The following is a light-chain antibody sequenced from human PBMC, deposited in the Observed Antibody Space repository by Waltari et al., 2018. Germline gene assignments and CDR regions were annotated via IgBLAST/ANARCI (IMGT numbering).Light chain of an antibody. CDR2: KAP. CDR1: QSISIW. CDR3: QQYESYSDT. J-gene: IGKJ2*01. V-gene: IGKV1-5*03. Sequence: DIQMTQSPSTLSASVGDRVTPTCRASQSISIWLAWYQQKTGKAPKLLIYKAPRLETGVPSRFSGSGSGTECTLTISSLQPDDFATYYCQQYESYSDTCGQGTKLEIK.